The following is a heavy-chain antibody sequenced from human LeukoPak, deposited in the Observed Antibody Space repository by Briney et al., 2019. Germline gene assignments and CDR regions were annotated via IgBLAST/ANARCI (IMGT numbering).Heavy chain of an antibody. CDR3: ATDSSGSFDAFDV. CDR1: GGSISSSSYY. V-gene: IGHV4-39*01. CDR2: IYYSGST. D-gene: IGHD3-22*01. J-gene: IGHJ3*01. Sequence: PSETLSLTCTVSGGSISSSSYYWGWIRQPPGKGLEWIGSIYYSGSTYYNPSLKSRVTISVDTSKNQFSLRLSSVTAADTALYYCATDSSGSFDAFDVWGQGTLVTVSS.